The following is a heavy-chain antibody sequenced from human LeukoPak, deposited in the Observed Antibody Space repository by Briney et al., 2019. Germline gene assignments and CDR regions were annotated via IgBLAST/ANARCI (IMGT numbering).Heavy chain of an antibody. CDR2: INHSGST. D-gene: IGHD3-22*01. CDR3: ASNYYDSSGYSNAFDI. J-gene: IGHJ3*02. Sequence: SETLSLTCAVYDGSFSGYYWSWIRQPPGKGLEWIGEINHSGSTNYNPSLKSRVTISVDTSKNQFSLKLSSVTAADTAVYYCASNYYDSSGYSNAFDIWGQGTMVTVSS. CDR1: DGSFSGYY. V-gene: IGHV4-34*01.